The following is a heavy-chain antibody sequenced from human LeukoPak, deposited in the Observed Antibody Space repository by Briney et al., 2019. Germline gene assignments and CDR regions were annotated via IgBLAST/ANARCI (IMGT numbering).Heavy chain of an antibody. V-gene: IGHV4-59*12. D-gene: IGHD2-15*01. CDR2: IYYSGST. CDR1: GGSISSYY. Sequence: SETLSLTCTVSGGSISSYYWSWIRRPPGKGLEWIGYIYYSGSTNYNPSLKSRVTISVDTSKNQFSLKLSSVTAADTAVYYCARGSPNDAFDIWGQGTMVTVSS. CDR3: ARGSPNDAFDI. J-gene: IGHJ3*02.